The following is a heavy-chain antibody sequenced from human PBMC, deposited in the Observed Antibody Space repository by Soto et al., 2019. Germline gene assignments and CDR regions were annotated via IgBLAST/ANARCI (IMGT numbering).Heavy chain of an antibody. CDR1: GGSISSGGYY. Sequence: PSETLSLTCTVSGGSISSGGYYWSWIRQHPGKGLEWIGYTYYSGSTYYNPSLKSRVTISVDTSKNQFSLKLSSVTAADTAVYYCARDHKVSGINWGQGTLVTVSS. V-gene: IGHV4-31*03. D-gene: IGHD3-10*01. J-gene: IGHJ4*02. CDR2: TYYSGST. CDR3: ARDHKVSGIN.